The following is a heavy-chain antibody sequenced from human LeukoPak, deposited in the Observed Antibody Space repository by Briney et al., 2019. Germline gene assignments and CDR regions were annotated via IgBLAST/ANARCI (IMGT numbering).Heavy chain of an antibody. J-gene: IGHJ5*02. CDR3: ARRQPPREYCSSTSCYFHWFDP. Sequence: GASVKVSCKASGYTFTGYYMHWVRQAPGQGLEWMGWINPNSGGTNYAQKFQGRVTMTRDTSISTAYMEPSRLRSDNTAVYYCARRQPPREYCSSTSCYFHWFDPWGQGTLVTVSS. CDR1: GYTFTGYY. V-gene: IGHV1-2*02. CDR2: INPNSGGT. D-gene: IGHD2-2*01.